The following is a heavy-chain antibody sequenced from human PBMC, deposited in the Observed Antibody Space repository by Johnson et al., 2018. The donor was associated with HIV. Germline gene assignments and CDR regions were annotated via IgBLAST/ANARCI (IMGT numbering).Heavy chain of an antibody. V-gene: IGHV3-15*01. Sequence: MMLVESGGGCARPGGSLRLSCAVSGFSFTNAWMSWVRQAPGKGLEWVGRIKSKTDGGTTDYAAPVKGRFTISRDDSKNTLYLQMNSLKTEDTAVYYCTNPDTAMATGAFDIWGQGTMVTVSS. CDR1: GFSFTNAW. J-gene: IGHJ3*02. CDR3: TNPDTAMATGAFDI. CDR2: IKSKTDGGTT. D-gene: IGHD5-18*01.